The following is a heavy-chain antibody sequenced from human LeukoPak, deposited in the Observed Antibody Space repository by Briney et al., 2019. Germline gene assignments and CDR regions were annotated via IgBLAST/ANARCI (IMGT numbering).Heavy chain of an antibody. CDR3: ARHNLVGAPFDY. D-gene: IGHD1-26*01. CDR1: GGSTASYY. J-gene: IGHJ4*02. V-gene: IGHV4-59*08. CDR2: IYYTGST. Sequence: SETLSLTCTVSGGSTASYYWNWIRQPPGKGLEWIGYIYYTGSTKYNSSLKSRVTISVDTSQNQISLKLSSVTAADTAVYYCARHNLVGAPFDYWGQGTPVTVSS.